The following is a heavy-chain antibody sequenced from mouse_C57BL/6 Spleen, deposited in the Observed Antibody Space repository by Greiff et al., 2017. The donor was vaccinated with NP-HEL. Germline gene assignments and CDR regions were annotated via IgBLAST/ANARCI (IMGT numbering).Heavy chain of an antibody. V-gene: IGHV1-15*01. D-gene: IGHD2-1*01. J-gene: IGHJ4*01. CDR3: TSLYYRYAMDY. Sequence: QVQLQQSGAELVRPGASVTLSWKASGYTFTDYEMHWVKQTPVHGLEWIGAIDPETGGTAYNQKFKGKAILTADKSSSTAYMELRSLTSEDSAVYYCTSLYYRYAMDYWGQGTSVTVSS. CDR2: IDPETGGT. CDR1: GYTFTDYE.